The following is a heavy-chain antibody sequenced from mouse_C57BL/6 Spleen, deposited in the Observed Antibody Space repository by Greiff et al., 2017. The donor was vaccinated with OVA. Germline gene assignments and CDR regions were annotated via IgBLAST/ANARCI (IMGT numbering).Heavy chain of an antibody. CDR3: ARFQGNWDGFDY. CDR1: GYTFTSYG. D-gene: IGHD4-1*01. J-gene: IGHJ2*01. Sequence: VKLQQSGAELARPGASVKLSCKASGYTFTSYGISWVKQRTGQGLEWIGEIYPRSGNTYYNEKFKGKATLTADKSSSTAYMELRSLTSEDSAVYFCARFQGNWDGFDYWGQGTTLTVSS. V-gene: IGHV1-81*01. CDR2: IYPRSGNT.